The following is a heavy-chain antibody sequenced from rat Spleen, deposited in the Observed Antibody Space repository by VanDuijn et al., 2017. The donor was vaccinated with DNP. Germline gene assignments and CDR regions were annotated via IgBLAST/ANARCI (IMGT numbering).Heavy chain of an antibody. CDR3: ARELIITAVFDS. J-gene: IGHJ2*01. CDR1: GFTFSDDY. CDR2: INTASSNI. V-gene: IGHV5-43*01. Sequence: EVQLVESGGGLVQPGRSLKLSCAASGFTFSDDYMAWVRQTPENGIEWLAYINTASSNIHYAETVKGRYTISRDNAKNTVDMQLSSLRSEDTAIYFCARELIITAVFDSWGQGVMVTVSS. D-gene: IGHD1-1*01.